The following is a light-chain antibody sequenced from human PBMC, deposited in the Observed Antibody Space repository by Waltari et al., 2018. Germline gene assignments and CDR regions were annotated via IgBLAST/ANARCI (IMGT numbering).Light chain of an antibody. CDR2: EDT. Sequence: SYELTQPSSVSVSPGQTARITCSGDGLSQKFARWLQQKPGQAPLLLIYEDTKRPSGIPERFSGSSSGTTVTLTITGAQVEDEADYYCYSASDNNWVFGGGTMLTVL. J-gene: IGLJ3*02. V-gene: IGLV3-27*01. CDR1: GLSQKF. CDR3: YSASDNNWV.